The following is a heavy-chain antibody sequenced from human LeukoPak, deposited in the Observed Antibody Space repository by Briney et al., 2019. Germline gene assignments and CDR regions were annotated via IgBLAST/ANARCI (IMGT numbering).Heavy chain of an antibody. CDR1: GFTFSSYA. CDR2: ISGSGGST. CDR3: ARQRSIYSSAWIFIDY. Sequence: SGGSLRLSCAASGFTFSSYAMHWVRQAPGKGLEWVSAISGSGGSTYYADSVKGRFTISRDNSKNTLYLQMNSLRAEDTAVYYCARQRSIYSSAWIFIDYWGQGTLVTVSS. D-gene: IGHD6-19*01. V-gene: IGHV3-23*01. J-gene: IGHJ4*02.